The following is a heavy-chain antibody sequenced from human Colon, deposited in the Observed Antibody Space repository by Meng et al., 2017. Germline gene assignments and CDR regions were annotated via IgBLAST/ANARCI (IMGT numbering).Heavy chain of an antibody. J-gene: IGHJ5*01. Sequence: WGPGLVKPSGIASLTCAVSGGYNRSIHWWCWARQPTGKGLEWIGEIYDIGATNESPSLKSPVTISVDKSRNQFSLNLTSVTAADTAVYFCAKSPYRVRAVMSPDWFDSWGQGTLVTVSS. CDR1: GGYNRSIHW. CDR2: IYDIGAT. CDR3: AKSPYRVRAVMSPDWFDS. V-gene: IGHV4-4*02. D-gene: IGHD3-10*01.